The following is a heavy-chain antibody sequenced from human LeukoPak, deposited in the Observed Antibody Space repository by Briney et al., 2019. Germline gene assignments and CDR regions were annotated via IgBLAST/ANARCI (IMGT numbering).Heavy chain of an antibody. CDR2: TYYRSKWYN. CDR3: ARGTAVAVYFDY. J-gene: IGHJ4*02. CDR1: GDSVSSNSAA. Sequence: SQTLSLTCAISGDSVSSNSAAWYWIRQSPSRGLEWLGRTYYRSKWYNDYAVSVKSRITINPDTSKNQFSLRLNSVTPEDTAVYYCARGTAVAVYFDYWGQGTLVTVSS. V-gene: IGHV6-1*01. D-gene: IGHD6-19*01.